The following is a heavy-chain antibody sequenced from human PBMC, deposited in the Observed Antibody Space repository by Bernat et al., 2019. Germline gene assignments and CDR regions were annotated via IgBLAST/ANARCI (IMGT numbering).Heavy chain of an antibody. D-gene: IGHD7-27*01. Sequence: EVQLVESGGGLVQPGGSLRLSCAASGFTFSVSWMSWVRQAPGKGLAWVANINQDGSEKYYVDSVRGRLTISSDNAKNSLYLQMNSLRADDTAVYYCARSPRTGDVDYWGQGTLVTVSS. V-gene: IGHV3-7*03. CDR1: GFTFSVSW. CDR3: ARSPRTGDVDY. J-gene: IGHJ4*02. CDR2: INQDGSEK.